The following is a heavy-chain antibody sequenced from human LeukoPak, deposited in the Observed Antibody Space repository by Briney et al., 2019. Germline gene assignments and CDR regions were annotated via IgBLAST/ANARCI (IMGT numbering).Heavy chain of an antibody. D-gene: IGHD2-15*01. J-gene: IGHJ4*02. Sequence: VASVTVSCKASGGTFSSYAISWVRQAPGQGLEWMGGIIPIFGTANYAQKFQGRVTITADESTSTAYMELSSLRSEDTAVYYCASRYCSGGSCYFGWFDYWGQGTLVTVSS. V-gene: IGHV1-69*13. CDR1: GGTFSSYA. CDR2: IIPIFGTA. CDR3: ASRYCSGGSCYFGWFDY.